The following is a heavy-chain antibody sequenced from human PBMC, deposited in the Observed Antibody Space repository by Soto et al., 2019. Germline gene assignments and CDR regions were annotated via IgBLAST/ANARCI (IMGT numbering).Heavy chain of an antibody. CDR2: ISGSGSTI. CDR1: GFTFSSYE. V-gene: IGHV3-48*03. Sequence: VQLVESGGGVVQPGRSLRLSCAASGFTFSSYEMNWVRQAPGKGLEWVSYISGSGSTIHYAESVKGRFTISRDNAKKSVHLQMNSLRAEDTAVYYCARAATFGGVIVTDYWGQGTLVTVSS. J-gene: IGHJ4*02. CDR3: ARAATFGGVIVTDY. D-gene: IGHD3-16*02.